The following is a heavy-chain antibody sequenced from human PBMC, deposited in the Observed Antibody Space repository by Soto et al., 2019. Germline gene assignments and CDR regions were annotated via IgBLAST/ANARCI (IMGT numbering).Heavy chain of an antibody. CDR3: AKGGPDGFCSGGRCYFDY. Sequence: EVQLVESGGGLVQPGRSLRLSCAASGFTFDDYDMHWVRRVPGKGLEWVSSISWNSNIIGYADSVKGRFTISRDNAKNSLYLQMNSLRPEYTALYYCAKGGPDGFCSGGRCYFDYWGQGTLVTVSS. J-gene: IGHJ4*02. CDR1: GFTFDDYD. D-gene: IGHD2-15*01. CDR2: ISWNSNII. V-gene: IGHV3-9*01.